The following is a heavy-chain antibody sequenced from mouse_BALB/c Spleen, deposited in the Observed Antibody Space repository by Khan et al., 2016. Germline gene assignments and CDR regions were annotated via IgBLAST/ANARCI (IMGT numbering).Heavy chain of an antibody. Sequence: EVELVESGGGLVKPGGSLRLSCAASGFTFSVYYMYWVRQTPEKRLEWVATISDGGTYTYYQDSVKGRFPISRDNAKNILYLQISRLKSEDTAMSYCARDRYDNHSYAIGYSGQGTSVTVSS. V-gene: IGHV5-4*02. D-gene: IGHD2-1*01. CDR2: ISDGGTYT. J-gene: IGHJ4*01. CDR1: GFTFSVYY. CDR3: ARDRYDNHSYAIGY.